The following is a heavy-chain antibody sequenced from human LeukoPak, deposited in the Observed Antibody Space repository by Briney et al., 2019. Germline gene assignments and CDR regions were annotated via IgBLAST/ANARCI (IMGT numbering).Heavy chain of an antibody. CDR1: GGSISSYY. J-gene: IGHJ5*02. CDR2: IYYSGST. D-gene: IGHD3-10*01. CDR3: ARDAYYYGSGSYLGEYNWFDP. Sequence: SETLSLTCTVSGGSISSYYWSWIRQPPGKGLEWIGYIYYSGSTNYNPSLKSRVTISVDTSKNQFSLKLSSVTAADTAVYYCARDAYYYGSGSYLGEYNWFDPWGQGTLVTVSS. V-gene: IGHV4-59*01.